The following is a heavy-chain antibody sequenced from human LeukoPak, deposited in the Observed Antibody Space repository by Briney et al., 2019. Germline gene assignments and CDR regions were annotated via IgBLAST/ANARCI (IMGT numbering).Heavy chain of an antibody. D-gene: IGHD2-15*01. J-gene: IGHJ4*02. Sequence: SETLSLTCTVSGGSISTSSYYWGWIRQPPGKGLEGIGSIYYSGSTYYNPSLKSRVNMSVDTSKNQFSLKLSSVTAADTAVYYCARAHCSGGRCPFDYWGQGTLVTVSS. CDR1: GGSISTSSYY. CDR2: IYYSGST. V-gene: IGHV4-39*07. CDR3: ARAHCSGGRCPFDY.